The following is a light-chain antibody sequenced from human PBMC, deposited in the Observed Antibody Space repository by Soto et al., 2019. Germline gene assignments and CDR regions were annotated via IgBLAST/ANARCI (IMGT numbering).Light chain of an antibody. CDR2: DVS. V-gene: IGLV2-11*01. Sequence: QSALTQPRSVSGSPGQSVTISCPGTSGDVGGYNFVSWYQQHPGKAPTLMIFDVSQRPSGVPDRFSGSKSGNTASLTISGLQADDEAGYYCYSYGGSYTWVFGGGTKLTVL. CDR1: SGDVGGYNF. J-gene: IGLJ3*02. CDR3: YSYGGSYTWV.